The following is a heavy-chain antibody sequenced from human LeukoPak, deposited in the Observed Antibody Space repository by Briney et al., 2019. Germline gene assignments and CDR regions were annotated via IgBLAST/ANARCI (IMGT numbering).Heavy chain of an antibody. J-gene: IGHJ5*02. D-gene: IGHD1-26*01. CDR3: GRSGRYRPSDL. CDR2: TRNKANSYTT. CDR1: GFILSDRY. Sequence: PGGSLRLSCAASGFILSDRYIDWVRQAPGKGLEWVGRTRNKANSYTTEYAASVKGRFTISRDDPKNLLYLQMNSLKSEDTAVYYCGRSGRYRPSDLWGQGTLVTVSS. V-gene: IGHV3-72*01.